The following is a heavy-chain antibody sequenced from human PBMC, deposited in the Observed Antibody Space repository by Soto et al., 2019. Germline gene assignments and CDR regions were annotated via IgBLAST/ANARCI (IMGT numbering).Heavy chain of an antibody. CDR2: IMRVGTVR. J-gene: IGHJ3*01. V-gene: IGHV3-7*05. CDR3: ASYLSPPGEFVYEAFDV. D-gene: IGHD3-16*02. Sequence: EVQLVESGGGLVQPGESLRLSCAASGFTFSAFWMTWLRQARGKGVEWVANIMRVGTVRDYGDYVESRCTLSRDNGQNSLFLQLNSLRPQNTAMYYCASYLSPPGEFVYEAFDVWGQGTVVTVSS. CDR1: GFTFSAFW.